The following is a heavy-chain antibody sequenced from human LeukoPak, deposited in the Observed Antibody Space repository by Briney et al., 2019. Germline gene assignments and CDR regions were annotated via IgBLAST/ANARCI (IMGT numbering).Heavy chain of an antibody. CDR2: IFPIFGTA. D-gene: IGHD4-17*01. CDR1: GGTFSSYA. Sequence: ASVKVSCKASGGTFSSYAISWVRQAPGQGLEWMGGIFPIFGTANYAQKFQGRVTITADESTSTAYMELSSLRSEDTAVYYCAREEKGTVTTDLADYYYGMDVWGQGTTVTVSS. V-gene: IGHV1-69*13. CDR3: AREEKGTVTTDLADYYYGMDV. J-gene: IGHJ6*02.